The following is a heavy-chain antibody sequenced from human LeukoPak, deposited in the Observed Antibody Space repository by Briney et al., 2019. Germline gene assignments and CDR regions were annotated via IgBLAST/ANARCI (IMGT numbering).Heavy chain of an antibody. CDR2: INPNSGGT. V-gene: IGHV1-2*02. J-gene: IGHJ5*02. Sequence: ASVKVSCKASGYSFTGYYIHWVRQAPGQGLEWMGWINPNSGGTNYAQRFQGRVTMTRDTSIATVYMELSRLRSDDTAVYYCARDWWGPDRTAAANWFDPWGQGTLVTVSS. CDR3: ARDWWGPDRTAAANWFDP. CDR1: GYSFTGYY. D-gene: IGHD6-13*01.